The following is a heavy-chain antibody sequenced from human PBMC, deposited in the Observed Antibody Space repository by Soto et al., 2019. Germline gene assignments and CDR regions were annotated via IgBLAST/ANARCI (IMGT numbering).Heavy chain of an antibody. CDR2: IKSKTDGGTT. J-gene: IGHJ5*02. CDR1: GFTFIDAW. Sequence: WGSLRLSCAASGFTFIDAWITFFRQAPGKGLEWVGRIKSKTDGGTTDYAAPVKGRFTISRDDSENTLYLQMNSLKTEDTAVYYCTTTYGSGPWGQGTLVTVSS. V-gene: IGHV3-15*01. CDR3: TTTYGSGP. D-gene: IGHD3-10*01.